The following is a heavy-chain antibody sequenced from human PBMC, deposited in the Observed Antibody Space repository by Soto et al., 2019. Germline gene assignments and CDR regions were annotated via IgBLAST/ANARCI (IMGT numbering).Heavy chain of an antibody. CDR2: IYYTGST. CDR1: GGSVSTGSHY. V-gene: IGHV4-61*01. CDR3: ARDGARGPHNFHVP. J-gene: IGHJ5*02. D-gene: IGHD1-1*01. Sequence: SETLSLTCTVSGGSVSTGSHYWSWIRQPPGKGLEWIAYIYYTGSTSYNPSLKSRVTISVDTSKNQFSLKLNSVTAADTAVYYCARDGARGPHNFHVPWGQGTLVTVSS.